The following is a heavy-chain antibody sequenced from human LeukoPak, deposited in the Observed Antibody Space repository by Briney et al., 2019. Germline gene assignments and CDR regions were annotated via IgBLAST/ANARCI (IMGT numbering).Heavy chain of an antibody. CDR1: GFTFSKAW. CDR2: INTKTDGGAT. V-gene: IGHV3-15*01. CDR3: TTVLYCSGGNCYSYSFDY. D-gene: IGHD2-15*01. Sequence: GSLSLSCAASGFTFSKAWMNWVRQAPGKGLEWVGRINTKTDGGATHYAVPVKDRFTISRDDSKNTLYLQMNSLKTEDTAVYFCTTVLYCSGGNCYSYSFDYWGQGTLVAVSS. J-gene: IGHJ4*02.